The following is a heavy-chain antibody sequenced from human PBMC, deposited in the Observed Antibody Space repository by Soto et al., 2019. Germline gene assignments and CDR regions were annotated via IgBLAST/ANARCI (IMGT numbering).Heavy chain of an antibody. CDR1: GGSISSSSYY. Sequence: SETLSLTCTVSGGSISSSSYYWGWIRQPPGKGLEWIGSIYYSGSTYYNPSLKSRVTISVDTSKNQFSLKLSSVTAADTDVYYCARRDYYDSRVVFDYWGQGTLVTVSS. J-gene: IGHJ4*02. CDR3: ARRDYYDSRVVFDY. D-gene: IGHD3-22*01. V-gene: IGHV4-39*01. CDR2: IYYSGST.